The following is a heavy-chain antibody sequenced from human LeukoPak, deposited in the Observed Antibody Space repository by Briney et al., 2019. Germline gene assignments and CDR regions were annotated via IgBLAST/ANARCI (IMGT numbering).Heavy chain of an antibody. CDR1: GFTFSSYA. Sequence: GGSLRLSCAASGFTFSSYAMSWVRQAPGKGLEWVSAISGSGGSTYYADSVKGRFTISRDNSKNTLYLQMNSLRAEDTAVYHCAKTSGWYPYYFDYWGQGTLVTVSS. V-gene: IGHV3-23*01. D-gene: IGHD6-19*01. CDR3: AKTSGWYPYYFDY. J-gene: IGHJ4*02. CDR2: ISGSGGST.